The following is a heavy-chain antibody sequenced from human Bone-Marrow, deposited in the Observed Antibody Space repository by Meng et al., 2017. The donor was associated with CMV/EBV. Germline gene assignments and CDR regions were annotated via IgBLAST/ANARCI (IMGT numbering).Heavy chain of an antibody. CDR1: GFTFSSHW. CDR3: ARKNGTDV. J-gene: IGHJ6*02. V-gene: IGHV3-7*01. CDR2: IKQDGSEK. Sequence: GESLKISCAASGFTFSSHWMSWVRQAPGKGLEWVACIKQDGSEKYYVDSVKGRFTISRDNAKNSLYLQMNSLRAEDTAVYYCARKNGTDVWGQGAAVAVSS.